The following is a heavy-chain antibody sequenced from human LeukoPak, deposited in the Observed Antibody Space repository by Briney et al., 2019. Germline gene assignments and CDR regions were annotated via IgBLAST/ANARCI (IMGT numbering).Heavy chain of an antibody. CDR1: GFSFSSYG. CDR3: AKEIYYDSSAFFDY. V-gene: IGHV3-30*18. D-gene: IGHD3-22*01. J-gene: IGHJ4*02. CDR2: IGYDGSNK. Sequence: GGSLRLSCAASGFSFSSYGMHWVRQAPGKGLEWVAGIGYDGSNKYYADSVKGRFTISRDNSKNTLYLQMNSLRTEDTAVYFCAKEIYYDSSAFFDYWGQGTLVTVSS.